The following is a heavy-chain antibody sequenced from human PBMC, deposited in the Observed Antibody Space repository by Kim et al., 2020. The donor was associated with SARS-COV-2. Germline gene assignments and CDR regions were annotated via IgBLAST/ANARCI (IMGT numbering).Heavy chain of an antibody. CDR2: INSDSTKP. J-gene: IGHJ4*02. Sequence: GGSLRLSCAASGFSLSSYWMHWVRQAPGKGPVWVSRINSDSTKPSYADSVKGRFTISRDNAKNTQYLQMNSLRAEDTALYYCVRDTGSPHLADYWSQGTLVTVSS. CDR1: GFSLSSYW. D-gene: IGHD4-17*01. CDR3: VRDTGSPHLADY. V-gene: IGHV3-74*01.